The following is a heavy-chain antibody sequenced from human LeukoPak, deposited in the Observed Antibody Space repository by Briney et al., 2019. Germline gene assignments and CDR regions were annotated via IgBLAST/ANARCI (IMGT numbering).Heavy chain of an antibody. CDR1: GGSISSGDYY. J-gene: IGHJ6*02. V-gene: IGHV4-30-4*01. Sequence: SETLSLTCTVSGGSISSGDYYWSWIRQPPGKGLEWIGYIYYSGSTYYNPSLKSRVTISVDTPKNQFSLKLSSVTAADTAVYYCARVPITIYGMDVWGQGTTVTVSS. CDR3: ARVPITIYGMDV. D-gene: IGHD3-10*01. CDR2: IYYSGST.